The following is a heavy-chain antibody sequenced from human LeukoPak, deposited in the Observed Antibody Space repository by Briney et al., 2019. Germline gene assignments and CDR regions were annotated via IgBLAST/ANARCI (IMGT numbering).Heavy chain of an antibody. CDR1: GFTFSDYY. CDR2: ISSSGSTI. D-gene: IGHD2-2*01. CDR3: ARVIPAAPGYYYGMDV. Sequence: PGGSLRLSCAASGFTFSDYYMSWIRQAPGKGLEWVSYISSSGSTIYYADSVKGRFTISRDNAKNSLYLQMNSLRAEDTAVYYCARVIPAAPGYYYGMDVWGQGTTVIVSS. J-gene: IGHJ6*02. V-gene: IGHV3-11*01.